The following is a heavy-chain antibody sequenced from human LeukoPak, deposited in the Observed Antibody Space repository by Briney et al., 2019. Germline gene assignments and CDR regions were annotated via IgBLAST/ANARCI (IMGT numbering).Heavy chain of an antibody. CDR3: AKEVVGATAPFDY. D-gene: IGHD1-26*01. J-gene: IGHJ4*02. V-gene: IGHV3-30*18. CDR2: ISYDSSNW. CDR1: GFPFSSYG. Sequence: GGSLRLSCEGSGFPFSSYGMHWVRQAPGKWLEWLALISYDSSNWVIADSVKGRFSISRDNSKNTLYLQMNSLRAEDTAVYYCAKEVVGATAPFDYWGQGTLVTVSS.